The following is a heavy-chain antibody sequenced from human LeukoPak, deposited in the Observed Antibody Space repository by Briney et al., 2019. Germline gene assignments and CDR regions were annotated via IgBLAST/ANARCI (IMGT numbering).Heavy chain of an antibody. CDR2: IIPIFGTA. D-gene: IGHD2-2*01. J-gene: IGHJ6*03. V-gene: IGHV1-69*01. Sequence: ASVKVSCKASGGTFSSYAISWVRQAPGQGLEWMGGIIPIFGTANYAQKFQGRVTITADESTSTAYMELSSLRSEDTAVYYCARLYCSSTSCYHNYYYYYMDVWGKGTTVTVSS. CDR3: ARLYCSSTSCYHNYYYYYMDV. CDR1: GGTFSSYA.